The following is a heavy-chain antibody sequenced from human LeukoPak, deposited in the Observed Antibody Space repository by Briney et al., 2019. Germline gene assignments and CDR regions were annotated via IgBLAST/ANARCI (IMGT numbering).Heavy chain of an antibody. Sequence: ASVKVSCKVSGYTLTELSMHWVRQAPGKGLEWMGGFDPEDGETIYAQKFQGRVTMTEDTSTDTAYMELSSLRSEDTAVYYCATVDYYYDSSGYPTWGQGTLVTVSS. CDR3: ATVDYYYDSSGYPT. V-gene: IGHV1-24*01. CDR2: FDPEDGET. D-gene: IGHD3-22*01. J-gene: IGHJ5*02. CDR1: GYTLTELS.